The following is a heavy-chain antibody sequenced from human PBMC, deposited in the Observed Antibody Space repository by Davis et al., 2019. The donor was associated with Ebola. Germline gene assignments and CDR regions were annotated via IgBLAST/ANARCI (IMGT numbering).Heavy chain of an antibody. V-gene: IGHV3-30*02. CDR2: IRYDGTNK. J-gene: IGHJ4*02. CDR3: SGTIVPTFDY. Sequence: GGSLRLSCAASGFTLNNFGMHWVRQAPGKGLEWVAFIRYDGTNKYYADSVKGRFTISRDNSKNTLYLQMNSLRAEDTAVYYCSGTIVPTFDYWGQGTLVTVSS. D-gene: IGHD1-1*01. CDR1: GFTLNNFG.